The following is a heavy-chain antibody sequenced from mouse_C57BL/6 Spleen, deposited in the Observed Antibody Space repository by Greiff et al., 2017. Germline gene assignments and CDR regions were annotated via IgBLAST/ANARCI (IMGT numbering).Heavy chain of an antibody. Sequence: QVQLQQPGAELVRPGTSVTLSCKASGYTFTSYWMHWLKQRPGQGLEWIGVIDPSDSYNNYNQKFKGKATLTVDTSSSTAYMQLSSLTSEDSAVYYCARGGTIVNPFAYWGQGTLVTVSA. CDR2: IDPSDSYN. V-gene: IGHV1-59*01. CDR1: GYTFTSYW. D-gene: IGHD2-12*01. CDR3: ARGGTIVNPFAY. J-gene: IGHJ3*01.